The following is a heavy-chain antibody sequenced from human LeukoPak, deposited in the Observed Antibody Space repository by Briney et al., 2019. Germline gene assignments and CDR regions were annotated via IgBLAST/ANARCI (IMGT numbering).Heavy chain of an antibody. D-gene: IGHD2-15*01. Sequence: GGSLRLSCTASGFTFSNYAMSWVRQAPGKGLEWVSAVSDDGSSTYYADSVKGRFTISRDNSKNTVYLQVNTLRAGDTALYYCTRACSSGGCFFTALDLWGQGTMVTVSS. J-gene: IGHJ3*01. CDR2: VSDDGSST. V-gene: IGHV3-23*01. CDR3: TRACSSGGCFFTALDL. CDR1: GFTFSNYA.